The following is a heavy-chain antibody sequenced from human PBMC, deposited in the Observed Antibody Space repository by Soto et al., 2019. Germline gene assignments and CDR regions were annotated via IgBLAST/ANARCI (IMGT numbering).Heavy chain of an antibody. CDR2: TAGSGGSA. CDR3: AKGGSSGWFYFDX. D-gene: IGHD6-19*01. CDR1: GFTFGTYA. J-gene: IGHJ4*02. V-gene: IGHV3-23*01. Sequence: GGSLRLSCAASGFTFGTYAMNWVRQAPGKGLEWVESTAGSGGSAYYADSVRGRFTISIDNSNNTVYLQLDSLRPEDSAIYYCAKGGSSGWFYFDXWGQGTQVTASX.